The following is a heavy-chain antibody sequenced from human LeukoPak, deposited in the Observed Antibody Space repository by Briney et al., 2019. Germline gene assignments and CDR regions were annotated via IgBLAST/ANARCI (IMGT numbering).Heavy chain of an antibody. V-gene: IGHV4-34*01. Sequence: SETLSLTCAVYGGSFSGYYWSWIRQPPGKGLEWIGEINHSGSTNYNPSLKSRVTISVDTSKNQFSLKLSSVTAADTAVYYCAGTIFGVVITYYYYYMDVWGKGTTVTVSS. J-gene: IGHJ6*03. D-gene: IGHD3-3*01. CDR2: INHSGST. CDR3: AGTIFGVVITYYYYYMDV. CDR1: GGSFSGYY.